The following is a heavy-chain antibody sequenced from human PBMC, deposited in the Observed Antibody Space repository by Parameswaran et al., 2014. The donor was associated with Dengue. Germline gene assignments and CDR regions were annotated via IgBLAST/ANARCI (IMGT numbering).Heavy chain of an antibody. D-gene: IGHD3-3*01. CDR3: ARDEYYDFGVERPYYYYYMDV. Sequence: WIRQPPGKGLEWVANIKQDGSEKYYVDSVKGRFTISRDNAKNSLYLQMNSLRAEDTAVYYCARDEYYDFGVERPYYYYYMDVWAKGPRSPSP. V-gene: IGHV3-7*01. J-gene: IGHJ6*03. CDR2: IKQDGSEK.